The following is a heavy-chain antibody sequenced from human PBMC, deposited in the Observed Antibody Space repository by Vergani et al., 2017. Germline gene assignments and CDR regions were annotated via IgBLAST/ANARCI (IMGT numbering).Heavy chain of an antibody. V-gene: IGHV3-7*03. Sequence: EVQLVESGGGLVQPGGSLRLSCAASGFTFSSYWMSWVRQAPGKGLEWVANIKKDGSEKYYVDSVKGRFTISRDNAKNSLYLQMNSLRAEDTAVYYCARSLGLLPCGWFDPWGQGTLVTVSS. CDR1: GFTFSSYW. CDR2: IKKDGSEK. J-gene: IGHJ5*02. CDR3: ARSLGLLPCGWFDP. D-gene: IGHD2-15*01.